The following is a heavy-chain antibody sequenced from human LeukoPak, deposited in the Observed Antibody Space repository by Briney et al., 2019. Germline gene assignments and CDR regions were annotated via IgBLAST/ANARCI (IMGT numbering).Heavy chain of an antibody. CDR1: GDSITDYY. V-gene: IGHV4-59*01. Sequence: SETLSLTCTVSGDSITDYYWSWIRQPPGKGLEWIGYISYSGRATYNPSVKSRVTISLATPRTQFSLSLTSVTAADTAVYYCARVSAGGGSEWVDNWGQGTLVTVSS. J-gene: IGHJ5*02. CDR2: ISYSGRA. D-gene: IGHD1-26*01. CDR3: ARVSAGGGSEWVDN.